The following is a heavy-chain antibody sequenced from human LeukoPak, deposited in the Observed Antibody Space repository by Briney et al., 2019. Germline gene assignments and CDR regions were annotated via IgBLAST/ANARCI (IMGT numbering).Heavy chain of an antibody. CDR3: ARPLYDSSGYPFDY. V-gene: IGHV3-21*01. D-gene: IGHD3-22*01. CDR1: GFTFSSYS. J-gene: IGHJ4*02. CDR2: ISSSRSYI. Sequence: GGSLRLSCAASGFTFSSYSMNWVRQAPGKGLGWVSSISSSRSYIYYADSVKGRFTISRDNAKNSLFLQMNSLRAEDTAVYYCARPLYDSSGYPFDYWGQGTLVTVSS.